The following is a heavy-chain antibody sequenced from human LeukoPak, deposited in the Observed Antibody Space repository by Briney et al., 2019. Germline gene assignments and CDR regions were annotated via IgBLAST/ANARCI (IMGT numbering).Heavy chain of an antibody. CDR3: AGGFDRSKMAY. CDR2: IYDTRFT. D-gene: IGHD5-24*01. J-gene: IGHJ4*02. V-gene: IGHV4-31*03. Sequence: SETLSLTCTVSGGSINTGGHYWGWIRQHPGKGLEWIGSIYDTRFTYYNPSLESRVTISVDSSANQLSLKLSSVTAADTAVYYCAGGFDRSKMAYWGQGTLVTVSS. CDR1: GGSINTGGHY.